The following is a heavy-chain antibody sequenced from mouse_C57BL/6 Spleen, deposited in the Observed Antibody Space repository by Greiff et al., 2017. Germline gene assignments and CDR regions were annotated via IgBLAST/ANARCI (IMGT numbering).Heavy chain of an antibody. Sequence: EVKLMESEGGLVQPGSSMKLSCTASGFTFSDYYMAWVRQVPEKGLEWVANINYDGSSTYYLDSLKSRFIISRDNAKNILYLQMSSLKSEDTATYYCARGGDGYYVGAMDDWGQGTSVTVSS. CDR2: INYDGSST. V-gene: IGHV5-16*01. CDR3: ARGGDGYYVGAMDD. J-gene: IGHJ4*01. CDR1: GFTFSDYY. D-gene: IGHD2-3*01.